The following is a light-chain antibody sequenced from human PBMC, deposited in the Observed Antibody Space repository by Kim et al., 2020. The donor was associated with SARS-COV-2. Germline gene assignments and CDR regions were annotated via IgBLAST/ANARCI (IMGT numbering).Light chain of an antibody. CDR3: QAWDSSTAV. J-gene: IGLJ2*01. V-gene: IGLV3-1*01. Sequence: SYELTQPPSVSVSPGQTASITCSGDKLGDKYACWYQQKPGQSPVLVIYQDSKRPSGIPERFSGSNSGNTATLTISGTQAMDEADYYCQAWDSSTAVFGGGTQRTFL. CDR1: KLGDKY. CDR2: QDS.